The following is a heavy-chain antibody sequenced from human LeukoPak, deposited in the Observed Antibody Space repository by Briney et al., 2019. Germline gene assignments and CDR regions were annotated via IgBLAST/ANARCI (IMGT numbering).Heavy chain of an antibody. CDR2: ISYDGSNK. V-gene: IGHV3-30*01. J-gene: IGHJ4*02. CDR3: ASGGYIGTLDY. D-gene: IGHD1-26*01. CDR1: GFTFSSYA. Sequence: GRSLRLSCAASGFTFSSYAMHWVRQAPGKGVEWVAVISYDGSNKYYADSVKGRFTISRDNSKNTLYLQMNSLRAEDTAVYYCASGGYIGTLDYWGQGTLVTVSS.